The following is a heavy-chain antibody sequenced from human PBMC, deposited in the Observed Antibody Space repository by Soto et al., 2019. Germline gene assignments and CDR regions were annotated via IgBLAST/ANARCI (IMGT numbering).Heavy chain of an antibody. CDR2: ISGSGGST. CDR1: GFTFSSYA. J-gene: IGHJ3*02. D-gene: IGHD3-16*02. CDR3: AKGVMITFGGVIVPPQDAFDI. Sequence: GFLRLSCAVSGFTFSSYAMSWVRQAPGKGLEWVSAISGSGGSTYYADSVKGRFTISRDNSKNTLYLQMNSLRAEDTAVYYCAKGVMITFGGVIVPPQDAFDIWGQGTMVTVSS. V-gene: IGHV3-23*01.